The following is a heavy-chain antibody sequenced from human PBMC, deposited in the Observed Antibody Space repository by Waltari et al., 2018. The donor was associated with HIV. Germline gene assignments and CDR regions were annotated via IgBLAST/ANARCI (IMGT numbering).Heavy chain of an antibody. V-gene: IGHV4-39*07. CDR2: IYYSGST. CDR3: ARDIPWGGWYDDAFDI. Sequence: QLQLQESGPGLVKPSETLSLTCTVSGGSISSSSYYWGWIRQPPGKGLEWIGSIYYSGSTYYNPSLKSRVTISVDTSKNQFSLKLSSVTAADTAVYYCARDIPWGGWYDDAFDIWGQGTMVTVSS. D-gene: IGHD6-19*01. J-gene: IGHJ3*02. CDR1: GGSISSSSYY.